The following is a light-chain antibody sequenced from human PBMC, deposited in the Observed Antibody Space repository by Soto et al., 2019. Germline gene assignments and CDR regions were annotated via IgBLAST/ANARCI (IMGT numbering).Light chain of an antibody. CDR1: PSNIGAGFD. Sequence: QSVLAQPPSVSGAPGQTATISCTGSPSNIGAGFDVHWYQQLPGTAPKLLIFGNSNRPSGVPDRFSGSKSGTSASLAITGLQAEDEAEYYCQSDDNSLSGYVIFGGGTKLTVL. CDR3: QSDDNSLSGYVI. J-gene: IGLJ2*01. V-gene: IGLV1-40*01. CDR2: GNS.